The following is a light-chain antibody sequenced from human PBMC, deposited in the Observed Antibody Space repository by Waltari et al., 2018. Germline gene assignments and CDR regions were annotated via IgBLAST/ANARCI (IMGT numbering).Light chain of an antibody. CDR3: QQSYTSLLLT. CDR2: GSS. J-gene: IGKJ4*01. V-gene: IGKV1-39*01. CDR1: QSIGDY. Sequence: DIQMTQSPSSLSASVGDRGTITCRASQSIGDYLNWYQQKPGKAPKVLIYGSSILESGVPSRFSGSGYGTEFTLTISRLQPEDFATYYCQQSYTSLLLTFGGGTKVDIK.